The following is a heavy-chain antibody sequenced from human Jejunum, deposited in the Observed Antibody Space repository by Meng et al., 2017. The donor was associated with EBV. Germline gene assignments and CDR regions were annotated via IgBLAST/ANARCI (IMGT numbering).Heavy chain of an antibody. V-gene: IGHV4-30-2*01. CDR2: IYYSGSA. J-gene: IGHJ4*02. Sequence: QLQLPESGSGLVKPSETLSPPCACSGGSISSGGYSWHWIRQPPGKGLQWIGYIYYSGSAFYNPSPKSRVTLSVDRSKNQFSLNLSSVTAADTAVYYCARGAYFDYWGQGTLVTVSS. CDR1: GGSISSGGYS. CDR3: ARGAYFDY.